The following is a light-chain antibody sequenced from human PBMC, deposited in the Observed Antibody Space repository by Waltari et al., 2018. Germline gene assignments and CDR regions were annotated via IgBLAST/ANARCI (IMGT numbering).Light chain of an antibody. CDR2: DT. V-gene: IGLV2-14*03. Sequence: QSALSQPASVSGSPGQSITISCSGTNTDVGGSNFVSWYQQYPDKAPKVIIYDTDRPSGVSHRFSGSKFGNTASLTISGLQAEDEADYYCCSYTRSSTYVFGTRTKVTVL. CDR1: NTDVGGSNF. CDR3: CSYTRSSTYV. J-gene: IGLJ1*01.